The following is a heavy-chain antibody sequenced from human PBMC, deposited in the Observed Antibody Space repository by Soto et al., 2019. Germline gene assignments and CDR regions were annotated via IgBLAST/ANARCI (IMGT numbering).Heavy chain of an antibody. V-gene: IGHV3-11*01. CDR3: ARGGGYGGQYYYGMDV. CDR2: ITSSGRTI. J-gene: IGHJ6*02. CDR1: GFTFSDYY. Sequence: RLSCAPSGFTFSDYYMSWIRQAPGKGLEWVSYITSSGRTIFYADSVKGRFTISRDNAKNSLYLQMNSLRAEDTAVYYCARGGGYGGQYYYGMDVWGQGTTVTVSS. D-gene: IGHD3-16*01.